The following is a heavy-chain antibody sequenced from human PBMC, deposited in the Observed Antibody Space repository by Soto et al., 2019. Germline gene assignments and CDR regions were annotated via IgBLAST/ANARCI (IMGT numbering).Heavy chain of an antibody. CDR2: ISGSGDST. Sequence: GGSLRLSCAASGFTFSSYSMSWVRQAPGKGLEWVSVISGSGDSTYYADSVKGRFTISRDNSKSTLYLQMNSLRAEDTAVYYCAKDKTSGIIAVAGSALDYWGQGTLVTVSS. D-gene: IGHD6-19*01. CDR3: AKDKTSGIIAVAGSALDY. CDR1: GFTFSSYS. V-gene: IGHV3-23*01. J-gene: IGHJ4*02.